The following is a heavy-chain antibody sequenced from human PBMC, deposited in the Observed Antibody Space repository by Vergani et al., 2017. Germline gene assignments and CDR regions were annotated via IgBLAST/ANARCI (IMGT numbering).Heavy chain of an antibody. CDR3: ARGKHIVAKGVMDV. J-gene: IGHJ6*03. D-gene: IGHD2-21*01. CDR2: IYYSGST. Sequence: QLQLQESGPGLVKPSETLSLTCTVSGGSISSSSYYWGWIRQPPGKGLEWIGSIYYSGSTYYNPSLKSRVTISVDTSKNQFSLKLSSVTAADTAVYYCARGKHIVAKGVMDVWGKGTTVTVSS. V-gene: IGHV4-39*07. CDR1: GGSISSSSYY.